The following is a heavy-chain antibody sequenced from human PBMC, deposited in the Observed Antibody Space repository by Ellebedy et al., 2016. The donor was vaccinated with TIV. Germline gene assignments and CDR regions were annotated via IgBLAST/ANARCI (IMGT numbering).Heavy chain of an antibody. CDR1: GFTFSSYS. V-gene: IGHV3-21*01. CDR2: ISSSSSYI. D-gene: IGHD5-12*01. Sequence: GESLKISXAASGFTFSSYSMNWVRQAPGKGLEWVSSISSSSSYIYYADSVKGRFTISRDNAKNSLYLQMNSLRAEDTAVYYCARDPEWLRPTPYYYYYYMDVWGKGTTVTVSS. CDR3: ARDPEWLRPTPYYYYYYMDV. J-gene: IGHJ6*03.